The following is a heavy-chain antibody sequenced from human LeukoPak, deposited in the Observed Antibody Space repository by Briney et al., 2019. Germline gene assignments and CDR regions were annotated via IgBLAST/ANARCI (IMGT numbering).Heavy chain of an antibody. V-gene: IGHV3-23*01. D-gene: IGHD6-19*01. CDR1: GFTFSNYA. CDR3: AKDLAYRSGWFLGAFDV. Sequence: GGSLRLSCAASGFTFSNYAMSWVRQAPGKGLEWVSGISGSAGSTYYADSVKGRFSISRDNSKNTVYLQMNRLRAKDTAAYYCAKDLAYRSGWFLGAFDVWGQGTVVTVSS. J-gene: IGHJ3*01. CDR2: ISGSAGST.